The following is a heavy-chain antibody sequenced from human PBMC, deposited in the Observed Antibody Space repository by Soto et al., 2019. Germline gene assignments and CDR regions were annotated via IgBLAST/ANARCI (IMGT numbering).Heavy chain of an antibody. D-gene: IGHD2-2*01. CDR1: GGSISSRGSY. Sequence: PSETLSLTCTVSGGSISSRGSYWGWIRQPPGKGLEWIGTIYYSGSTYYNPSLKSRGTISVDTSKNQFSLKLSSVTAADTAVYYCARDLGVVVPAAKLFKAYYYYGMDVWGQETKVTISS. V-gene: IGHV4-39*07. J-gene: IGHJ6*02. CDR3: ARDLGVVVPAAKLFKAYYYYGMDV. CDR2: IYYSGST.